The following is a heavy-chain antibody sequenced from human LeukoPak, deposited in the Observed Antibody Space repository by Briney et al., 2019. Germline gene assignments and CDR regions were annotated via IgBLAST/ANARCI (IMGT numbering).Heavy chain of an antibody. J-gene: IGHJ5*02. V-gene: IGHV1-18*01. Sequence: VASVKVSCKASGYTFTSYGITWVRQAPGQGLEWMGWISAYNAYTYYAQKLQGRVTMTTDTSTSTAYMELRSLRSDDTAVYYCARIVGAFGGGPDNWFDPWGQGTLVTVSS. CDR2: ISAYNAYT. CDR3: ARIVGAFGGGPDNWFDP. D-gene: IGHD1-26*01. CDR1: GYTFTSYG.